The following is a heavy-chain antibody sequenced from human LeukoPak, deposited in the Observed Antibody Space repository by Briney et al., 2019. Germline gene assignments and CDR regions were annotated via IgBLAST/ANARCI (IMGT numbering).Heavy chain of an antibody. V-gene: IGHV4-39*07. D-gene: IGHD4-17*01. CDR1: GASLSTSPYY. CDR2: IYYTGST. CDR3: ARGLPKHDYGDYGGTWFDP. Sequence: PSETLSLTCSVSGASLSTSPYYWGWIRQPPGNGLEWIGNIYYTGSTYYNVSLNSRVTMSIDTSKNQFSLRLSSVTAADTALYYCARGLPKHDYGDYGGTWFDPWGQGTLVTVSS. J-gene: IGHJ5*02.